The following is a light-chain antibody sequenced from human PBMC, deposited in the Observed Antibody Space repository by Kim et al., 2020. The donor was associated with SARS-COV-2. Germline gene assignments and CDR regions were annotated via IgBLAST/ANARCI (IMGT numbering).Light chain of an antibody. CDR1: SHRCDY. V-gene: IGLV3-19*01. J-gene: IGLJ2*01. CDR2: GKN. CDR3: NSRDSSGNPVV. Sequence: AWEQTERITCQGASHRCDYASWYPQKPGQAPVLVIYGKNNRPSGIPDRFSGSSSGNTASLTITGAQAEDEADYYCNSRDSSGNPVVFGGGTQLTVL.